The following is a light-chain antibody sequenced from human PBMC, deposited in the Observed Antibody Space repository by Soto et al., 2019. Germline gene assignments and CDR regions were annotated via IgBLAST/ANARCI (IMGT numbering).Light chain of an antibody. V-gene: IGLV2-8*01. CDR1: SSDVGGYDY. Sequence: QSALTQPPSASGSPGQTVTISCTGTSSDVGGYDYVSWYQQHPGEAPKLIIYEVTKRPSGVPDRFSGSKSGNTASLTVSGLQAEDEADYHCASYAGGKNWVFGGGTKVTVL. CDR2: EVT. CDR3: ASYAGGKNWV. J-gene: IGLJ3*02.